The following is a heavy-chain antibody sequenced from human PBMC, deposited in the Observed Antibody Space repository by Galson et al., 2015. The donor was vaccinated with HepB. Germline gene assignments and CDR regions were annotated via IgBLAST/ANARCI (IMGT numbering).Heavy chain of an antibody. D-gene: IGHD5-12*01. CDR1: GYSFTDYY. CDR3: ARDPSYSGYDYFDF. V-gene: IGHV1-2*06. Sequence: SVKVSCKASGYSFTDYYMHWVRQAPGQGLEWMGRINPNSGGTNYAQKFQGRVTVTRHMSIGVVYMELSRLRSDDTALYYCARDPSYSGYDYFDFWGQGTLVTVSS. CDR2: INPNSGGT. J-gene: IGHJ4*02.